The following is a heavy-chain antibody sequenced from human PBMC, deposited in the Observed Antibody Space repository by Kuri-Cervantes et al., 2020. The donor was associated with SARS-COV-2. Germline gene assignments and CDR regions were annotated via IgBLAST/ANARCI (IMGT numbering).Heavy chain of an antibody. CDR1: GFTFSSYA. CDR3: AREGVVPAAISPYWYFDL. J-gene: IGHJ2*01. V-gene: IGHV3-30*14. Sequence: GGSLRLSCAASGFTFSSYAMHWVRQAPGKGLEWVAVISYGGSNKYYADSVKGRFTISRDNSKNTLYLQMGSLRAEDTAVYYCAREGVVPAAISPYWYFDLWGRGTLVTVSS. D-gene: IGHD2-2*02. CDR2: ISYGGSNK.